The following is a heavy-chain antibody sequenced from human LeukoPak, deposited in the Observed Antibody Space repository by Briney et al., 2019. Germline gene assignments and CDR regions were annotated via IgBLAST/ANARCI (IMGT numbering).Heavy chain of an antibody. J-gene: IGHJ4*02. CDR1: GSTFSSYW. V-gene: IGHV3-7*03. D-gene: IGHD5-18*01. Sequence: GGSLRLSCAASGSTFSSYWMSWVRQAPGKGLEWVANIKQDGSEKYYVDSVKGRFTISRDNAKNSLYLQMNSLRAEDTAVYYCAKEIFSYAVYYFDYWGQGTLVTVSS. CDR3: AKEIFSYAVYYFDY. CDR2: IKQDGSEK.